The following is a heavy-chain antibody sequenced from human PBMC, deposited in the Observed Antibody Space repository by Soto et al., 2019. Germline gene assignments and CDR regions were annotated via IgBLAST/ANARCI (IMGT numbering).Heavy chain of an antibody. CDR2: IIPIFGTA. D-gene: IGHD2-15*01. CDR1: GGTFSSYA. J-gene: IGHJ6*02. Sequence: QVQLVQSGAEVKKPGSSVKVSCKASGGTFSSYAISWVRQAPGQGLEWMGGIIPIFGTANYAQKFQGRVTSTADESTSTAYMELSSLRSEDTAVYYCARDCSGGSCYSYYYYGMDVWGQGTTVTVSS. CDR3: ARDCSGGSCYSYYYYGMDV. V-gene: IGHV1-69*12.